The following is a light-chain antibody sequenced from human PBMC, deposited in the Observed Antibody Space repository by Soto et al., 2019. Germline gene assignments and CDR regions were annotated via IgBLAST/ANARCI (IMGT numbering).Light chain of an antibody. V-gene: IGKV1-39*01. J-gene: IGKJ4*01. CDR1: QPISTS. Sequence: DIQVPQSPPNLSASLGDRVIITCRAGQPISTSLHWFQQKPGQAPELLIYAVSNFHPGAPSRFSCRGTGTEFTFIINSLHPVDSAVYYCQRSYRTRLTFGGSTKVQIK. CDR3: QRSYRTRLT. CDR2: AVS.